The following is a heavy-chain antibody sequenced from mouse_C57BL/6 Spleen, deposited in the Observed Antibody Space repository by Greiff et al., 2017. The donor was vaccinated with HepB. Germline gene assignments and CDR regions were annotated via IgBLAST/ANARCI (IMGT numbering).Heavy chain of an antibody. CDR2: IYPGSGST. J-gene: IGHJ2*01. D-gene: IGHD1-1*01. CDR3: ARECHYYGSSLYYFDY. CDR1: GYTFTSYW. Sequence: QVQLQQPGAELVKPGASVKMSCKASGYTFTSYWITWVKQRPGQGLEWIGDIYPGSGSTNYNEKFKSKATLTVDTSSSTAYMQLSSLTSEDSAVYYCARECHYYGSSLYYFDYWGQGTTLTVSS. V-gene: IGHV1-55*01.